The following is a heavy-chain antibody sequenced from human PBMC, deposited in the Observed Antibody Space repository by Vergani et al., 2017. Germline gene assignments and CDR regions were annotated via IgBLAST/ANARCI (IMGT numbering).Heavy chain of an antibody. CDR2: IKSKTDGGTT. V-gene: IGHV3-15*01. CDR3: TLDRGYGDPDAFDI. J-gene: IGHJ3*02. CDR1: GFTFSNAW. D-gene: IGHD4-17*01. Sequence: EVQLVESGGGLVKPGGSLRLSCAASGFTFSNAWMSWVRQAPGKGLEWVGRIKSKTDGGTTDYATPVKGRFTISRDDSKNTLYLQMNSLKTEDTAVYYCTLDRGYGDPDAFDIWGQGTMVTVSS.